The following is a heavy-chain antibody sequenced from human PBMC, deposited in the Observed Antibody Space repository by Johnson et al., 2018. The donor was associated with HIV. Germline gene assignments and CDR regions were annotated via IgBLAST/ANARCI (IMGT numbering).Heavy chain of an antibody. CDR1: GFTFSDYY. V-gene: IGHV3-23*04. CDR3: AKDKFLKGIIGNSFDI. D-gene: IGHD2/OR15-2a*01. J-gene: IGHJ3*02. CDR2: ISGSGGST. Sequence: VQLVESGGGVVLPGGSLRLSCAASGFTFSDYYMTWIRQAPGKGLELVSAISGSGGSTSYADYVTGHFTLSRDNSTNTLELQMNSLRDEDASVYHCAKDKFLKGIIGNSFDIWGQGTMVTVSS.